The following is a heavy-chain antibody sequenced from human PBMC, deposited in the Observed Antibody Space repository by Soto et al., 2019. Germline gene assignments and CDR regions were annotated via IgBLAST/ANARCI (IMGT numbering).Heavy chain of an antibody. Sequence: PSETLSLTCTVSGGSISSGGYYWSWMCQHPGKGLEWIGYIYYSGSTYYNPSLKSRVTISVDTSDDQFSLRLGSVTDADTAVYYCARADDSSGYPDAFDIWGQGTMVT. V-gene: IGHV4-31*03. CDR2: IYYSGST. CDR3: ARADDSSGYPDAFDI. CDR1: GGSISSGGYY. D-gene: IGHD3-22*01. J-gene: IGHJ3*02.